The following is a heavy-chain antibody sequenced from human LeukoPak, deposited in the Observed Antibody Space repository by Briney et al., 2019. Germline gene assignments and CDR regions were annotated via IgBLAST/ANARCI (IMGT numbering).Heavy chain of an antibody. CDR1: GFTFSSYS. J-gene: IGHJ4*02. Sequence: GGSLRLSCAASGFTFSSYSMNWVRQAPGKGLEWVSLISWDGGSTYYADSVKGRFTISRDNSKNSLYLQMNSLRAEDTALYYCAKDGGYSGSQAYFDYWGQGTLVTVSS. D-gene: IGHD1-26*01. V-gene: IGHV3-43D*03. CDR2: ISWDGGST. CDR3: AKDGGYSGSQAYFDY.